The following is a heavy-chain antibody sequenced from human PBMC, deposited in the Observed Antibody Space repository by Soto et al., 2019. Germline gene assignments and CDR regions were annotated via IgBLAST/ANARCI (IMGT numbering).Heavy chain of an antibody. CDR1: GFTFSDYY. D-gene: IGHD2-2*01. J-gene: IGHJ6*02. CDR3: ARGGYCSSTSCRHYYYYYGMDV. Sequence: GGSLRLSCAASGFTFSDYYMSWIRQAPGKGLEWVSYISSSGSTIYYADSVKGRFTISRDNAKNSLYLQMNSLRAEDTAVYYGARGGYCSSTSCRHYYYYYGMDVWGQGTTVTVSS. CDR2: ISSSGSTI. V-gene: IGHV3-11*01.